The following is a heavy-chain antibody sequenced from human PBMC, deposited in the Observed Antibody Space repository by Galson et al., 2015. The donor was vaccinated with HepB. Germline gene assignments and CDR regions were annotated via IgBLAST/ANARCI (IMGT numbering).Heavy chain of an antibody. CDR2: IKQDGSEK. V-gene: IGHV3-7*03. J-gene: IGHJ5*02. CDR3: TRDIPRRTGFDP. Sequence: SLRLSCAASGFTFSSYWMSWVRQAPGKGLEWVANIKQDGSEKNYVDSVKGRFTISRDNARNSLYLQMNSLRADDTAVYYCTRDIPRRTGFDPWGQGTLVTVSS. D-gene: IGHD1-14*01. CDR1: GFTFSSYW.